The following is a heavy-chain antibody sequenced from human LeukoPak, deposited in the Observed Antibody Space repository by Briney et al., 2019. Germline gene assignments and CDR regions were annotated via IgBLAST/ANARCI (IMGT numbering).Heavy chain of an antibody. Sequence: SETLSLTCAVYGGSFSGYYWSWIRQPPGKGLEWIGEINHSGSTNYNPSLKSRVTISVDTSKNQFSLKLSSVTAADTAVYYCARHSYDSSGYSAEYFQHWGQGTLVTVSS. CDR1: GGSFSGYY. J-gene: IGHJ1*01. D-gene: IGHD3-22*01. CDR2: INHSGST. CDR3: ARHSYDSSGYSAEYFQH. V-gene: IGHV4-34*01.